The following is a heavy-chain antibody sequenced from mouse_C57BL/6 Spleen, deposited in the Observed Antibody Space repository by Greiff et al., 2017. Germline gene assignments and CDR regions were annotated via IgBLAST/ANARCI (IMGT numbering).Heavy chain of an antibody. Sequence: QVQLQQPGAELVKPGASVKLSCKASGYTFTSYWMQWVKQRPGQGLEWIGEIDPSDSYANYNQKFKGKATLTVDTSSSTAYMQLSSLTSEDSAVYYCARSGDYDGYAMDYWGQGTSVTVSS. D-gene: IGHD2-4*01. CDR2: IDPSDSYA. V-gene: IGHV1-50*01. J-gene: IGHJ4*01. CDR1: GYTFTSYW. CDR3: ARSGDYDGYAMDY.